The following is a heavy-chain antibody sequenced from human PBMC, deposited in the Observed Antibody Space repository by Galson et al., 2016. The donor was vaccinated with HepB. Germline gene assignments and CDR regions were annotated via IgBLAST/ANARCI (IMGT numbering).Heavy chain of an antibody. J-gene: IGHJ4*02. CDR1: GFTFSRFS. CDR3: ARGDPRGLGFDY. V-gene: IGHV3-21*06. Sequence: SLRLSCAASGFTFSRFSMNWVRQAPGKGLEWVSSISSGSSYIYYADSVKGRLTISRDNAKNSLYLQMNSLRAEDTAVYYCARGDPRGLGFDYWGQGTLVTVSS. D-gene: IGHD6-19*01. CDR2: ISSGSSYI.